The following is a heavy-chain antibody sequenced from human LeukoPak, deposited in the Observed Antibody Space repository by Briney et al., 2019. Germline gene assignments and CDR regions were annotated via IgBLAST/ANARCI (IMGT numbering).Heavy chain of an antibody. CDR1: GFTFSSYS. J-gene: IGHJ3*02. CDR3: ARDLVAARGWAFDI. D-gene: IGHD6-6*01. V-gene: IGHV3-21*01. CDR2: ISSSSYI. Sequence: GGSLRLSCAASGFTFSSYSMNWVRQAPGKGLEWVSSISSSSYIYYADSVKGRFTISRDNAKNSLYLQMNSLRAEDTAVYYCARDLVAARGWAFDIWGQGTMVTVSS.